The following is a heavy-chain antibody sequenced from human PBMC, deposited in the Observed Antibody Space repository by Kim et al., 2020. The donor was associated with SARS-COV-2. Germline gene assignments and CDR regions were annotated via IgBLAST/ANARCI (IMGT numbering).Heavy chain of an antibody. CDR3: AKDEELNRHCSSTTCYIFDY. V-gene: IGHV3-23*01. J-gene: IGHJ4*02. D-gene: IGHD2-2*02. Sequence: GGSLRLSCAVSGFNFNNFAMSWVRQAPGKGLEWVSSISASGTTTYYADPVKGRFTISRDDSKNTLYLQMNGLRSEDTAVYYCAKDEELNRHCSSTTCYIFDYWGQGTLVAV. CDR1: GFNFNNFA. CDR2: ISASGTTT.